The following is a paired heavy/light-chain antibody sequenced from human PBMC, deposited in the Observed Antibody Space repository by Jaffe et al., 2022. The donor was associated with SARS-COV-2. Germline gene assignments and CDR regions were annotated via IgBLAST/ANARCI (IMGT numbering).Light chain of an antibody. V-gene: IGKV1-9*01. J-gene: IGKJ4*01. CDR1: QGIDSY. CDR3: QRLDSYHALN. Sequence: DIQLTQSPSFLSASVGDRVTITCRASQGIDSYFAWYQQKPGKAPKLLIYGASTLQDGVPSRFSGSESGTEFTLTISSLQPEDFATYYCQRLDSYHALNFGGGTKVEIK. CDR2: GAS.
Heavy chain of an antibody. V-gene: IGHV5-51*01. D-gene: IGHD3-22*01. CDR1: GYTITNSW. Sequence: EVQLVQSGTEVKKPGESLKISCKASGYTITNSWIAWVRQLPGKGLQWMGIIYPGDSDTKYSPDFQGQVTISVDKSLSTAYLQWNSLEASDSAIYFCARGWWYDSGYIEAFDLWGQGTLVTVS. CDR2: IYPGDSDT. J-gene: IGHJ3*01. CDR3: ARGWWYDSGYIEAFDL.